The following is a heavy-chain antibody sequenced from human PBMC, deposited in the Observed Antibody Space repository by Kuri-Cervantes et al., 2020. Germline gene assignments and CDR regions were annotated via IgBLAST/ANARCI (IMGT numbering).Heavy chain of an antibody. D-gene: IGHD6-13*01. Sequence: SVKVSCKASGYTFTSYDINWVRQATGQGLEWMGWMNPNSGNTGYAQKFQGGVTMTRNTSISTAYMELSSLRSEDTAAYYCASPVAAPAYYGIDVWGQGTTVTVSS. CDR2: MNPNSGNT. CDR3: ASPVAAPAYYGIDV. V-gene: IGHV1-8*01. J-gene: IGHJ6*02. CDR1: GYTFTSYD.